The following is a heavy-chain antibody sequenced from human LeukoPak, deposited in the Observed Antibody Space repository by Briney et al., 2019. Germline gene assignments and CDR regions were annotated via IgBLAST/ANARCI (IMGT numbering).Heavy chain of an antibody. V-gene: IGHV4-59*12. D-gene: IGHD2-2*01. CDR1: GGSISSYY. Sequence: SETLSLTCTVSGGSISSYYWSWIRQPPGKGLEWIGYIYYSGSTNYNPSLKSRVTISVDTSKNQFSLKLSSVTAADTAVYYCARGWDIVVVPAAMNWFDPWGQGTLVTVSS. CDR2: IYYSGST. CDR3: ARGWDIVVVPAAMNWFDP. J-gene: IGHJ5*02.